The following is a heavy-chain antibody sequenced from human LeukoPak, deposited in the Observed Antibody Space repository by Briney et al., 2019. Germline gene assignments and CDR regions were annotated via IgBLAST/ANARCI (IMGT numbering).Heavy chain of an antibody. J-gene: IGHJ6*02. D-gene: IGHD5-18*01. CDR1: GGSFSGYY. V-gene: IGHV4-34*01. Sequence: PSETLSLTCAVYGGSFSGYYRSWIRQPPGKGLEWIREINHSGSTNYNPSLKSRVTISVDTSKNQFSLKLSSVTAADTAVYYCARGLGYGRIYGMDVWGQGTTVTVSS. CDR3: ARGLGYGRIYGMDV. CDR2: INHSGST.